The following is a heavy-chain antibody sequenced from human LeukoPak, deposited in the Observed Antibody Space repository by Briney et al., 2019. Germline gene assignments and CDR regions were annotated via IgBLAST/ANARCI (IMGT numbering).Heavy chain of an antibody. V-gene: IGHV3-30*18. CDR1: GFTFSSYG. Sequence: GGSLRLSCAASGFTFSSYGMHWVRQAPGKGLEWVAVISYDGSNKYYADSVKGRFTISRDNSKNTLYLQMNSLRAEDTAVYYCAKAQDIVLMVYGPWGQGTLVTVSP. J-gene: IGHJ5*02. D-gene: IGHD2-8*01. CDR3: AKAQDIVLMVYGP. CDR2: ISYDGSNK.